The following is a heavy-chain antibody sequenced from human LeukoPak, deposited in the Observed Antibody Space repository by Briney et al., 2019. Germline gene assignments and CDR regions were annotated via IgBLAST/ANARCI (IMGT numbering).Heavy chain of an antibody. V-gene: IGHV3-30*18. Sequence: GGSLTLSCAASGFTFSSSGLHWVRQAPGQGLEWVAVVSPDGSTTYYVDSVKGRFTTSRDNSRNTVYLEMNSMRPEDTAVYSCAKSDALSYAGYFLYIWGQGTLVTVSS. CDR1: GFTFSSSG. CDR2: VSPDGSTT. J-gene: IGHJ1*01. D-gene: IGHD3-9*01. CDR3: AKSDALSYAGYFLYI.